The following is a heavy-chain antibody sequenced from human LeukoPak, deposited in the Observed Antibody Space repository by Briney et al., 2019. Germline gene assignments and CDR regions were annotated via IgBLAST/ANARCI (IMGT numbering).Heavy chain of an antibody. D-gene: IGHD2-21*02. CDR2: IKQDGSEK. J-gene: IGHJ6*03. CDR1: GIIFSNYW. V-gene: IGHV3-7*01. CDR3: AREYCGGDCDSDSVPLYYMDV. Sequence: GGSPRLSCAASGIIFSNYWMHWVRQAPGKGLEWVANIKQDGSEKYYVDSVKDRFTISRDNAKNSLYLQMTSLRAEDTAVYYCAREYCGGDCDSDSVPLYYMDVWGKGTTVTISS.